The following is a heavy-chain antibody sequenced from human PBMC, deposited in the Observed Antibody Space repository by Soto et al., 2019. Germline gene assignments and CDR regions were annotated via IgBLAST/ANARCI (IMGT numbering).Heavy chain of an antibody. D-gene: IGHD3-22*01. Sequence: ASVKVSCKASGYTFTSYGISWVRQAPGQGLEWMGWISAYNGNTNYAQKLQGRVTMTTDTSTSTAYMELRSLRSDDTAVYYCAREPTYYYDSSGYSNWFDPRGRGPLVTVSS. V-gene: IGHV1-18*04. CDR3: AREPTYYYDSSGYSNWFDP. J-gene: IGHJ5*02. CDR2: ISAYNGNT. CDR1: GYTFTSYG.